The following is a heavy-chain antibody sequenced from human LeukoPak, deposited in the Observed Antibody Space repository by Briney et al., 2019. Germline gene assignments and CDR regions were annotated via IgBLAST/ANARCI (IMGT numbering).Heavy chain of an antibody. Sequence: SVKVSCKASGGSFSSYAFSWVRQVPGQGLEWMGRIVPVLDTANYAQTFQGRVTITADKSTSTAYIEVSSLRSEDTAVYYCASREYDRSSYYLYYHDYWGQGTLVTVPS. D-gene: IGHD3-22*01. CDR3: ASREYDRSSYYLYYHDY. J-gene: IGHJ4*02. V-gene: IGHV1-69*04. CDR1: GGSFSSYA. CDR2: IVPVLDTA.